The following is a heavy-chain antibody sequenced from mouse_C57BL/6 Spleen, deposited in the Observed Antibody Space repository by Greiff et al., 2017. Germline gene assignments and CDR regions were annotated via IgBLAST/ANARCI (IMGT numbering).Heavy chain of an antibody. D-gene: IGHD1-1*02. CDR3: AREGGHYGYFDV. CDR2: IHPNSGST. V-gene: IGHV1-64*01. J-gene: IGHJ1*03. Sequence: QVQLQQPGAELVKPGASVKLSCKASGYTFTSYWMHWVTQRPGQGLAWIGMIHPNSGSTNYNEQFKSKATLTVDQYSSTAYMQRSSLTSEDSAVYYCAREGGHYGYFDVWGTGTTVTVSS. CDR1: GYTFTSYW.